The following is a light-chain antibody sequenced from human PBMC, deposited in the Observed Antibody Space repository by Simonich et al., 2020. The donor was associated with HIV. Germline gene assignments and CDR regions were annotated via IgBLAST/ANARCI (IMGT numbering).Light chain of an antibody. Sequence: IQLTQSPSFLSASVGDRVTITCRASQGISSYLAWYQHKPGKAPKLLLYKASSLESGVPSRFSGSGSGTEFTLTISSLQPDDFATYYCQQANSFPRTFGQGTKVEIK. CDR2: KAS. CDR1: QGISSY. V-gene: IGKV1-9*01. J-gene: IGKJ1*01. CDR3: QQANSFPRT.